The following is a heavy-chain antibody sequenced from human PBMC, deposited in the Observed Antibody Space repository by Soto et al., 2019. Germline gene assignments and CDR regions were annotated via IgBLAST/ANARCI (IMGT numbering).Heavy chain of an antibody. CDR2: IVPIFGTA. J-gene: IGHJ4*02. CDR3: ASPTGKLDY. V-gene: IGHV1-69*01. Sequence: QVQLVQSGAEVKKPGSSVKVSCRASGGTFSNYAISWVRQAPGQGLEWMGGIVPIFGTANYAQKFQGRITITADESTSTAYMELSSLRSDGTAVYYCASPTGKLDYWGQGTLVTVSS. D-gene: IGHD2-8*02. CDR1: GGTFSNYA.